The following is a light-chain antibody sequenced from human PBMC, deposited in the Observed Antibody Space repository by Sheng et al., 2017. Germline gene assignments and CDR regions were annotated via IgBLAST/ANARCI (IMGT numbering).Light chain of an antibody. Sequence: DIQMTQSPSSLSASVGDRVNITCRASQSISNYLNWYQQKSGKAPKLLIYAASNLQSGVPSTFSGSGSGTDFTLTISSLQPEDFAVYYCQQYGSSPPYTFGQGTKLEIK. V-gene: IGKV1-39*01. CDR2: AAS. CDR3: QQYGSSPPYT. CDR1: QSISNY. J-gene: IGKJ2*01.